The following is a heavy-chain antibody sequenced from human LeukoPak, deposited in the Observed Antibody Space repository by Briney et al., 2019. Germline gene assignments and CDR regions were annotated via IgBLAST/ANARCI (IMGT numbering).Heavy chain of an antibody. V-gene: IGHV4-59*08. Sequence: SETLSHTCTVSGGSISSYYWSWIRQPPGKGLEWIGYIYYSGSTNYNPSLKSRVTISVDTSKNQFSLKLSSVTAADTAVYYCARLTQDYDLFDYWGQGTLVTVSS. D-gene: IGHD4-17*01. J-gene: IGHJ4*02. CDR2: IYYSGST. CDR1: GGSISSYY. CDR3: ARLTQDYDLFDY.